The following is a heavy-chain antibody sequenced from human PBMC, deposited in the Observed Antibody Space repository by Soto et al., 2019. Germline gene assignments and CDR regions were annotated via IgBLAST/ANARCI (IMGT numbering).Heavy chain of an antibody. D-gene: IGHD6-19*01. CDR2: INTLSSAI. J-gene: IGHJ4*02. Sequence: KPGGSLRLSXAGSGFTFSDYYMTWIRQAPGKGLEWVSYINTLSSAIYYADSVKGRFTISRDNAKNSLYLQMNSLRAEDTAVYYCARRLQWQLRPLDSWGRGTLVTVSS. V-gene: IGHV3-11*01. CDR1: GFTFSDYY. CDR3: ARRLQWQLRPLDS.